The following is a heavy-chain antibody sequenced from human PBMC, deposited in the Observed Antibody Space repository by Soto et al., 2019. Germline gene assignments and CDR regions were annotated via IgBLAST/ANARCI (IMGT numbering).Heavy chain of an antibody. D-gene: IGHD3-22*01. V-gene: IGHV1-18*01. CDR3: ARGGYYYESSGYYSVY. CDR1: GYTFTGYG. Sequence: QVQLVQSGAEVKKPGASVKVSCKASGYTFTGYGIGWVRQAPGQGLEWMGWISGYNANTNYPQKLQGRITMTTDTSTSTAYMELRRLRSDDTAVYYCARGGYYYESSGYYSVYWGQGTLVTVSS. J-gene: IGHJ4*02. CDR2: ISGYNANT.